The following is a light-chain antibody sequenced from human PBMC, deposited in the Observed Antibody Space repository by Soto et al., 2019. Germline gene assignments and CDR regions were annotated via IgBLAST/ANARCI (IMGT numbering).Light chain of an antibody. CDR2: DAS. V-gene: IGKV1-5*01. CDR1: QSITTW. CDR3: QQYNTYPWT. Sequence: DIQMTQSPSTLSASVGDRVTITCRASQSITTWLAWYQQKPGKAPNLLIFDASNLQTGVPSRFSGGESGTEFTLTISSLQPDDFATYYCQQYNTYPWTFGQGTKVEIK. J-gene: IGKJ1*01.